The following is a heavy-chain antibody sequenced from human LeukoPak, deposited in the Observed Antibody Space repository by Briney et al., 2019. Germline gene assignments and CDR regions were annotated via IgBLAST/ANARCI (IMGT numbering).Heavy chain of an antibody. D-gene: IGHD6-19*01. CDR3: ARQAVAGTGFDY. CDR2: INRNSGNT. Sequence: APVKVSCKASGYPFTSYDINWVRQATGQGLEWMGWINRNSGNTGYAQKFQGRVTMTRNTSISTAYMELSSLRSEDTAVYYCARQAVAGTGFDYWGQGTLVTVSS. CDR1: GYPFTSYD. V-gene: IGHV1-8*01. J-gene: IGHJ4*02.